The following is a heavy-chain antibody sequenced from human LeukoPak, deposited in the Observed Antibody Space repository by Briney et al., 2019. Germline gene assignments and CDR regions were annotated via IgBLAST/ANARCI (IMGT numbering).Heavy chain of an antibody. Sequence: GGSLRLSCAVSGFTFSSSAMSWVRQAPGRGLEWVSAISNNGGYTYYADSVQGRFTISRDNSKSTLCLQMNSLRAEDTAVYYCAKQLGYCSDGSCYFPYWGQGTLVTVSS. CDR1: GFTFSSSA. D-gene: IGHD2-15*01. V-gene: IGHV3-23*01. J-gene: IGHJ4*02. CDR3: AKQLGYCSDGSCYFPY. CDR2: ISNNGGYT.